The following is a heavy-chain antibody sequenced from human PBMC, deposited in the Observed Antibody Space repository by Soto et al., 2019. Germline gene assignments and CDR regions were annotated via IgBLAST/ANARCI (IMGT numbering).Heavy chain of an antibody. Sequence: ASVKVSCKATGYTFSSSPLHWVRQAPGQRPEWMGWINTANDDTKYSQKFQDRVTLTRDTSASTAYMEVSSLTPEDTAVYYCARDEGVASGNWGQGTLVTVSS. J-gene: IGHJ4*02. CDR1: GYTFSSSP. V-gene: IGHV1-3*04. CDR3: ARDEGVASGN. CDR2: INTANDDT. D-gene: IGHD5-12*01.